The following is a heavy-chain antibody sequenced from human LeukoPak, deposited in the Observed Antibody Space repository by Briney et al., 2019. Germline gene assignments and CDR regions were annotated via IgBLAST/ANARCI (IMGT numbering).Heavy chain of an antibody. CDR1: GFTFSTYW. CDR3: ATSAALPYAFDI. J-gene: IGHJ3*02. Sequence: GGPLRLSCAASGFTFSTYWMHWVRQPPEKGVVWVSRIKSDGSSTNHAYSVKGRFTISRDNAKNTLYLQMNRLRAEDTAVYYCATSAALPYAFDIWGQGTMVTVSS. V-gene: IGHV3-74*01. CDR2: IKSDGSST. D-gene: IGHD6-25*01.